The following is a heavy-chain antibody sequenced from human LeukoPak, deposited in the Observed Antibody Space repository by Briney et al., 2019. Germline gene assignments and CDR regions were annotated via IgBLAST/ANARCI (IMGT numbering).Heavy chain of an antibody. CDR2: INHSGST. D-gene: IGHD2-2*02. V-gene: IGHV4-34*01. Sequence: SETLSLTCAVYGGSFSGYYWSWIRQPPGKGLEWIGEINHSGSTNYNPSLKSRVTISVDTSKNQFSLKLGSVTAADTAVYYCARGQRRYCSSTSCYSSYNWFDPWGQGTLVTVSS. CDR3: ARGQRRYCSSTSCYSSYNWFDP. CDR1: GGSFSGYY. J-gene: IGHJ5*02.